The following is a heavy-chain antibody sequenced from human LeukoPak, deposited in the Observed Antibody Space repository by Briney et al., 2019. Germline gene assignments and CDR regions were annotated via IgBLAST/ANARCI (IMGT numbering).Heavy chain of an antibody. CDR1: GYTFTSYD. V-gene: IGHV1-8*01. CDR3: ARSALPDDAFDI. Sequence: ASVKVSCKASGYTFTSYDINWVRQATGQGLEWVGWMNPNSGNTGYAQKFQGRVTMTRNTSISTAYMELSSLRSEDTAVYYCARSALPDDAFDIWGQGTMVTVSS. CDR2: MNPNSGNT. J-gene: IGHJ3*02. D-gene: IGHD1-14*01.